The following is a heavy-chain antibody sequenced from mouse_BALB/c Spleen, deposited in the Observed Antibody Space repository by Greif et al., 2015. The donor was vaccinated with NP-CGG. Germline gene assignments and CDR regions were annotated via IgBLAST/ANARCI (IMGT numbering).Heavy chain of an antibody. CDR2: ISYDGSN. Sequence: ESGPGLVKPSQSLSLACSVTGYSITSGYYWNWIRQFPGNKLEWMGYISYDGSNNYNPSLKNRISITRDTSKNQFFLKLNSVTTEDTATYYCASHPHYYGSSYYAMDYWGQGTSVTVSS. V-gene: IGHV3-6*02. CDR3: ASHPHYYGSSYYAMDY. CDR1: GYSITSGYY. D-gene: IGHD1-1*01. J-gene: IGHJ4*01.